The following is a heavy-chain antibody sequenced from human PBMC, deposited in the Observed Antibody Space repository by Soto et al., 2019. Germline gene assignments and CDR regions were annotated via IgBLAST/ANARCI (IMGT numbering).Heavy chain of an antibody. D-gene: IGHD3-10*01. Sequence: GGSLRLSCAASGFTFSSYSMNWVRQAPGKGLEWVSYISSSSSTIYYADSVKGRFTISRDNAKNSLYLQMNSLRDEDTAVYYCARDPPPNYYGSGSYYDYWGQGTLVTVSS. CDR2: ISSSSSTI. CDR3: ARDPPPNYYGSGSYYDY. V-gene: IGHV3-48*02. J-gene: IGHJ4*02. CDR1: GFTFSSYS.